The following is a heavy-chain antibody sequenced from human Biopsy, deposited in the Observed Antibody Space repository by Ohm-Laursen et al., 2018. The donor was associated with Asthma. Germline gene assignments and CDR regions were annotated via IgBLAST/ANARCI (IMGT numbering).Heavy chain of an antibody. CDR3: AKSADYYDSTDYLDF. D-gene: IGHD3-22*01. CDR2: ISWNSGNT. CDR1: GFSFDDCA. Sequence: SLRLSCTASGFSFDDCAMHWVRQAPGKGLEWVSSISWNSGNTDYAVSVKGRFTISRDNAKNSLYLQMQSLRPEDTAFYYCAKSADYYDSTDYLDFWGRGTLVTVSS. V-gene: IGHV3-9*01. J-gene: IGHJ4*01.